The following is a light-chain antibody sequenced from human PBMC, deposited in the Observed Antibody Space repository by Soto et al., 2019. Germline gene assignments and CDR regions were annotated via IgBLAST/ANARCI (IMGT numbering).Light chain of an antibody. V-gene: IGKV1-5*01. CDR3: QQYDYSRT. CDR2: DVS. J-gene: IGKJ1*01. CDR1: QSIAAS. Sequence: DIQMTQSPSALSASVGDTVTITCRASQSIAASLAWYQHKPGEAPKLLIYDVSSLETGVPSRFSGSGSGTEFSLTIRGLQPDDFATYYCQQYDYSRTFGQATKVDI.